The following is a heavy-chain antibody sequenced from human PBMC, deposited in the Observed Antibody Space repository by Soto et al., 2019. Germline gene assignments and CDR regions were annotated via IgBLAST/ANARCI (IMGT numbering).Heavy chain of an antibody. CDR1: GYTFTGYY. V-gene: IGHV1-2*02. D-gene: IGHD5-12*01. CDR3: ARDQAYSGYDWEGMDV. CDR2: INPNSGGT. J-gene: IGHJ6*02. Sequence: GASVKVSCKASGYTFTGYYMHWVRQAPGQGLEWMGWINPNSGGTNYAQQFQGRVTMTRDTSISTAYMELSRLRSDDTAVYYCARDQAYSGYDWEGMDVWGQGTTGTVS.